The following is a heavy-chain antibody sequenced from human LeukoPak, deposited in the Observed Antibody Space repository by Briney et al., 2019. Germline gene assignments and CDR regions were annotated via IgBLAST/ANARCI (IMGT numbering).Heavy chain of an antibody. CDR2: ISSSSSTI. CDR1: GFTFSSYS. Sequence: GGSLRLSCAASGFTFSSYSMNWVRQAPGKGLEWVSYISSSSSTIYYADSVKGRFTISRDNAKNSLYLQMNSLRAEDTAVYYCARGKAATVTTAKMDYWGQGTLVTVSS. J-gene: IGHJ4*02. CDR3: ARGKAATVTTAKMDY. D-gene: IGHD4-17*01. V-gene: IGHV3-48*04.